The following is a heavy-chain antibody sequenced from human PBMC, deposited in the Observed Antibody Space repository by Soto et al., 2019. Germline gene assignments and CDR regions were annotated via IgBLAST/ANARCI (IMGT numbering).Heavy chain of an antibody. CDR1: GWSFSGYY. Sequence: SETLSLTCAVYGWSFSGYYWSWIRQPPGKGLEWIGEINHSGSTNYNPSLKSRVTISVDTSKNQFSLKLSSVTAADTAVYYCARGSARDDYQTQDIVLMVYAGFDYRGQGTLGTVSS. J-gene: IGHJ4*02. V-gene: IGHV4-34*01. CDR3: ARGSARDDYQTQDIVLMVYAGFDY. CDR2: INHSGST. D-gene: IGHD2-8*01.